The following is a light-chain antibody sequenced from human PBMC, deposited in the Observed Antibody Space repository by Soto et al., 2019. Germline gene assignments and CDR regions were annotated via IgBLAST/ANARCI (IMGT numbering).Light chain of an antibody. CDR2: DAS. Sequence: EIVLTQSPATLSLSPGERATLSCRASQSVSSYLAWYQQKPGQAPRLLIYDASNSATGIPARFSGSGSGTDFTLTISSLEPDDFAVDYCQQRSDWPSTFGGGTKVQIK. CDR1: QSVSSY. CDR3: QQRSDWPST. V-gene: IGKV3-11*01. J-gene: IGKJ4*01.